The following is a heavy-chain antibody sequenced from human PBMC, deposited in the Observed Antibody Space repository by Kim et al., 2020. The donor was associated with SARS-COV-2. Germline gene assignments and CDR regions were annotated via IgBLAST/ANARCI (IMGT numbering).Heavy chain of an antibody. CDR1: GFTFSSYA. V-gene: IGHV3-23*01. D-gene: IGHD3-16*02. CDR2: ISGSGGST. Sequence: GGSLRLSCAASGFTFSSYAMSWVRQAPGKGLEWVSAISGSGGSTYYADSVKGRFTISRDNSKNTLYLQMNSLRAEDTAVYYCAKDLAYYDYVWGSYRQPLSDFDYWGQGTLVTVSS. J-gene: IGHJ4*02. CDR3: AKDLAYYDYVWGSYRQPLSDFDY.